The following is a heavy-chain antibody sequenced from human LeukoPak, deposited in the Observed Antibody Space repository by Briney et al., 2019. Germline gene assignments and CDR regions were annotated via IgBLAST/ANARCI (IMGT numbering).Heavy chain of an antibody. J-gene: IGHJ4*02. V-gene: IGHV3-23*01. CDR1: VLTVSSYA. CDR3: AKLYTSRWYNDY. D-gene: IGHD6-13*01. CDR2: LSNIGSST. Sequence: PRGSLRLSCAGSVLTVSSYAMSWVRQAPGKGLEWVSALSNIGSSTSYADSVKGRFTISRDNSKNTLYLQMNSLRAEDTAVYYCAKLYTSRWYNDYWGQGTLVTVSS.